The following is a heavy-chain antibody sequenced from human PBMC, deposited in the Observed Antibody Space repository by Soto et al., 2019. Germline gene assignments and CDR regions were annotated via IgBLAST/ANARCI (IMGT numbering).Heavy chain of an antibody. CDR3: ARDLVERFLFDY. D-gene: IGHD2-8*02. J-gene: IGHJ4*02. Sequence: SETLSLTCTVSGGSISSGDYYWSWIRQPPGKGLEWIGYIYYSGSTYYNPSLKSRVTISVDTSKNQFSLKLSSVTAADTAVYYCARDLVERFLFDYWGQGTLVTVSS. CDR2: IYYSGST. CDR1: GGSISSGDYY. V-gene: IGHV4-30-4*01.